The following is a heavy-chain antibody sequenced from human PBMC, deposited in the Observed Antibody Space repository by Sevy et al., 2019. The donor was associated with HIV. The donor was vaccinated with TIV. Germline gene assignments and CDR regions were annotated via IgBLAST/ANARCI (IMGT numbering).Heavy chain of an antibody. Sequence: SETLSLTCTVSGGSITSLYWNWIRQPPGKGLEWIANIYYNGHINYNPTLKNRVTLSLDTSKNQFALRLSSVTAADTAMYYCAGENAWGRGYSWGQGTLVTVSS. CDR3: AGENAWGRGYS. D-gene: IGHD1-26*01. CDR1: GGSITSLY. J-gene: IGHJ4*02. CDR2: IYYNGHI. V-gene: IGHV4-59*08.